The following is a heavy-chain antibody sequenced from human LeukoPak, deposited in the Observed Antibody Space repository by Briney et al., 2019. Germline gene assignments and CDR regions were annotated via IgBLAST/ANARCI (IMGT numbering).Heavy chain of an antibody. D-gene: IGHD3-10*01. CDR2: INPNSGGT. J-gene: IGHJ4*02. Sequence: ASENVSCKSSVYTFTGYYMHWVRQAPGQGLGWMGWINPNSGGTNYAQKFQGRVTMTRDTSISTAYMELSRLRSDGTAVYYCAREELWFGELSCLDYWGQGILVTVSS. V-gene: IGHV1-2*02. CDR1: VYTFTGYY. CDR3: AREELWFGELSCLDY.